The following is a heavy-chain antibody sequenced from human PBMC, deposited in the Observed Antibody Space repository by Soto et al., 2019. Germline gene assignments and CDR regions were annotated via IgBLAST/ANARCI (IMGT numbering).Heavy chain of an antibody. Sequence: QVQLVQSGAEVKKPGASVKVSCKASGYTFTSYGISWVRQAPGQGLEWMGWISAYNGNTNYAQKPQGRVTMTTDTSTSTANMELRSLRSDDTAVYYCARDEALLWFGELGYWGQGTLVTVSS. CDR1: GYTFTSYG. CDR3: ARDEALLWFGELGY. J-gene: IGHJ4*02. CDR2: ISAYNGNT. V-gene: IGHV1-18*01. D-gene: IGHD3-10*01.